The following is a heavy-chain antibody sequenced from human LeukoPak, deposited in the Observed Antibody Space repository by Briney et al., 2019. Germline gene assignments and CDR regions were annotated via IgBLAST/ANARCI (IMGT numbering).Heavy chain of an antibody. V-gene: IGHV4-4*07. J-gene: IGHJ6*03. CDR1: GGSISSYY. CDR2: IYTSGST. D-gene: IGHD6-19*01. Sequence: PSETLSLTCTVSGGSISSYYWSWIRQPAGKGLEWIGRIYTSGSTNYNPSLKSRVTMSVDTSKNQFSLKLSSVTAADTAVYYRARAGYSSGWSTTYYYYYMDVWGKGTTVTVSS. CDR3: ARAGYSSGWSTTYYYYYMDV.